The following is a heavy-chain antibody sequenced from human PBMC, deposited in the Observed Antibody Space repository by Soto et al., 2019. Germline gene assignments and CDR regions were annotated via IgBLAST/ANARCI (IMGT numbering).Heavy chain of an antibody. D-gene: IGHD3-10*01. V-gene: IGHV1-58*01. CDR1: GFTFTSSA. J-gene: IGHJ1*01. CDR3: ARVVGYGSGSYLAFQH. Sequence: QMQLVQSGPEVKKPGTSVKVSCKASGFTFTSSAVQWVRQARGQRLEWIGWIVVGSGNTNYAQKLQGRVTMTTDTSTSTAYMELRSLRSDDTAVYYCARVVGYGSGSYLAFQHWGQGTLVTVSS. CDR2: IVVGSGNT.